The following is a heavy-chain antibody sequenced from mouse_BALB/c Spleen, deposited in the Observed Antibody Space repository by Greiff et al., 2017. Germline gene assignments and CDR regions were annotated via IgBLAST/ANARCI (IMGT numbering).Heavy chain of an antibody. Sequence: DVKLVESGGGLVKPGGSRKLSCAASGFTFSSFGMHWVRQAPEKGLEWVAYISSGSSTIYYADTVKGRFTISRDNPKNTLFLQMTSLRSEDTAMYYCAGYYGSSYDYAMDYWGQGTSVTVSS. CDR1: GFTFSSFG. V-gene: IGHV5-17*02. J-gene: IGHJ4*01. CDR2: ISSGSSTI. D-gene: IGHD1-1*01. CDR3: AGYYGSSYDYAMDY.